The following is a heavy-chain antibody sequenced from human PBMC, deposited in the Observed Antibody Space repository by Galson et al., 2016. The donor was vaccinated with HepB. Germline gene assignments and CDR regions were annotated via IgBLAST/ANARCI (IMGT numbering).Heavy chain of an antibody. CDR3: ARRVAVAGIYYFDY. J-gene: IGHJ4*01. CDR1: GGSISSSSSY. Sequence: SETLSLTCTVSGGSISSSSSYWGWIRQPPGKGLEWIGSIYYSGSTYYNPSLKSRVTISVDTSKNQFSLKLSSVTAADTAVYYCARRVAVAGIYYFDYWGRGTLVTVSS. V-gene: IGHV4-39*01. D-gene: IGHD6-19*01. CDR2: IYYSGST.